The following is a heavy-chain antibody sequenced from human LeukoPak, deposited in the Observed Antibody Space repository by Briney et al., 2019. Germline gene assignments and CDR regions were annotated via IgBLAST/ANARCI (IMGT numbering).Heavy chain of an antibody. CDR1: GGSFSGYY. D-gene: IGHD1-7*01. V-gene: IGHV4-34*01. CDR2: INHSGST. Sequence: SETLSLTCAVYGGSFSGYYWSWIRQPPGKGLEWIREINHSGSTNYNPSLKSRVTISVDTSKNQFSLKLSSVTAADTAVYYCARGGLGTGTTIFDYWGQGTLVTVSS. J-gene: IGHJ4*02. CDR3: ARGGLGTGTTIFDY.